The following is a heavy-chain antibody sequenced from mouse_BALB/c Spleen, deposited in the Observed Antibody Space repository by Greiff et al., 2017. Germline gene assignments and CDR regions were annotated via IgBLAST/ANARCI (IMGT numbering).Heavy chain of an antibody. D-gene: IGHD1-1*01. Sequence: QVHVKQSGAELVRPGTSVKVSCKASGYAFTNYLIEWVKQRPGQGLEWIGVINPGSGGTNYNEKFKGKATLTADKSSSTAYMQLSSLTSDDSAVYFCARNYGSSHPRAMDYWGQGTSVTVSS. CDR3: ARNYGSSHPRAMDY. V-gene: IGHV1-54*03. J-gene: IGHJ4*01. CDR1: GYAFTNYL. CDR2: INPGSGGT.